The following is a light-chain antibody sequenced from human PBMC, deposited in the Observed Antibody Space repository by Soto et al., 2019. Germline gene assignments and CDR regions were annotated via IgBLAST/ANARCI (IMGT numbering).Light chain of an antibody. Sequence: EFVLTRSPGTLSLSPGERATLSCRASQTVRNNYLAWYQQKPGQAPRLLIYDASSRATGIPDRFSGGGSGTDFTLTISRLEPDDFAVYYCQQVSSYPLTFGGGTKVEIK. V-gene: IGKV3-20*01. J-gene: IGKJ4*01. CDR1: QTVRNNY. CDR3: QQVSSYPLT. CDR2: DAS.